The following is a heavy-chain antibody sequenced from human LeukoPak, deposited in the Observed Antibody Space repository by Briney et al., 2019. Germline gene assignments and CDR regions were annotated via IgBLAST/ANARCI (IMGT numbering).Heavy chain of an antibody. D-gene: IGHD3-16*02. CDR1: SGSFSGYY. CDR2: TNHSGST. V-gene: IGHV4-34*01. CDR3: ARGRGDYVWGSYRAATHFDY. Sequence: PSETLSLTCAVYSGSFSGYYWGWHRPPPGHGREWNGETNHSGSTNYNPSLKSRVTISVDTYKNQFSLKLSSVTAADTAVYYCARGRGDYVWGSYRAATHFDYWGQGTLVTVSS. J-gene: IGHJ4*02.